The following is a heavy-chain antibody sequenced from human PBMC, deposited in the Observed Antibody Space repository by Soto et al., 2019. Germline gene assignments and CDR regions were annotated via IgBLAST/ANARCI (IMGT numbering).Heavy chain of an antibody. Sequence: LRLSCAASGFTFSSFALSWVRQAPGKGLEWVSAISGSGDGTDYADSVKGRFTISRDNSKNTLYLQMNSLRAEDTAVYYCAGPGYSSQDYWGQGALVTVSS. CDR2: ISGSGDGT. D-gene: IGHD5-18*01. J-gene: IGHJ4*02. CDR3: AGPGYSSQDY. V-gene: IGHV3-23*01. CDR1: GFTFSSFA.